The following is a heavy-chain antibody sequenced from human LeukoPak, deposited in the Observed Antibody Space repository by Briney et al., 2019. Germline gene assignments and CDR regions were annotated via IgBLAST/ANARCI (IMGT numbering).Heavy chain of an antibody. Sequence: GGSLRLSCAASGFTFSSYSMNWVRQAPGKGLEWVSSISSSSSYIYYADSVKGRFTISRDNAKNSLYLQMNSLRAEDTAVYYCATSDYYDSSGYYWGFDYWSQGTLVTVSS. CDR2: ISSSSSYI. V-gene: IGHV3-21*01. D-gene: IGHD3-22*01. CDR1: GFTFSSYS. CDR3: ATSDYYDSSGYYWGFDY. J-gene: IGHJ4*02.